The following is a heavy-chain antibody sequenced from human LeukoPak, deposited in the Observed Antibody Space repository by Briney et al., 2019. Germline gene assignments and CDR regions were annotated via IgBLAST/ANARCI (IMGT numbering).Heavy chain of an antibody. CDR3: ASGVALAGYYFDY. D-gene: IGHD6-19*01. Sequence: GGSLRLSCAASGFTFSDYYMSWLRQAPGKGLEWVSYISSSGSTIYYADSVKGRFTISRDNAKNSLYLQMNSLRAEYTAVYYCASGVALAGYYFDYWGQGTLVTVSS. J-gene: IGHJ4*02. V-gene: IGHV3-11*01. CDR1: GFTFSDYY. CDR2: ISSSGSTI.